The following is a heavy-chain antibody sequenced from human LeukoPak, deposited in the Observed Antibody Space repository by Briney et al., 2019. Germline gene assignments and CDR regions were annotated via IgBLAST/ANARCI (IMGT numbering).Heavy chain of an antibody. D-gene: IGHD2-2*01. V-gene: IGHV3-23*01. Sequence: GGSLRLSCAAPGFTFSSYAMSWVRLAPGKGLEWVSAISGSGGSTYYADSVKGRFTISRDNSKNTLYLQMNSLRAEDTAVYYCANLDCSSTSCYDDYWGQGTLVTVSS. CDR1: GFTFSSYA. CDR2: ISGSGGST. CDR3: ANLDCSSTSCYDDY. J-gene: IGHJ4*02.